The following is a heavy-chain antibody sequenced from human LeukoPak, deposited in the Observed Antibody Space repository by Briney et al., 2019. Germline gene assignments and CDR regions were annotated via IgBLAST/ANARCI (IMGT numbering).Heavy chain of an antibody. V-gene: IGHV3-9*03. CDR3: AKDMGDILTGGIDY. CDR2: ISWNSGSI. Sequence: GRSLRLSCAASGFTFDDYAMHWVRQAPGKGLEWVSGISWNSGSIGYADSVKGRFTISRDNAKNSLYLQMNSLRAEDMALYYCAKDMGDILTGGIDYWGQGTLVTVSS. D-gene: IGHD3-9*01. CDR1: GFTFDDYA. J-gene: IGHJ4*02.